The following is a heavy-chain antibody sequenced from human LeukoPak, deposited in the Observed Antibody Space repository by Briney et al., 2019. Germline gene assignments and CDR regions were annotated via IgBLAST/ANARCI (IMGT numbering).Heavy chain of an antibody. Sequence: PGGSLRLSCAASGFTFSSYAMSWVRQAPGKGLEWMTNIKEDGSEKYYVDSVKGRFTISRDNAKNSLYLQMSSLRAEDTAVYYCARDSLGTFDYWGQGTLVTVSS. CDR3: ARDSLGTFDY. CDR2: IKEDGSEK. J-gene: IGHJ4*02. D-gene: IGHD7-27*01. V-gene: IGHV3-7*03. CDR1: GFTFSSYA.